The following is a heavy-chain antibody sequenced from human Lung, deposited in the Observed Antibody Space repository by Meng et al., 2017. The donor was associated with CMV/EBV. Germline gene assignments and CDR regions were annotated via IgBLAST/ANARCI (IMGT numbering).Heavy chain of an antibody. V-gene: IGHV4-30-4*08. CDR2: IHNSGST. J-gene: IGHJ4*02. Sequence: QVQRQESGPGLVKPSQTLSLTCTVSGNSISSGNYYWSWVRQTPAKGLEWIGYIHNSGSTGYNPSLESRLIISIDKSKNQFYLQLTSVTAADTAAYYCVSRFPNTNAYHAVFDFWGRGALVTVSS. D-gene: IGHD2-8*01. CDR3: VSRFPNTNAYHAVFDF. CDR1: GNSISSGNYY.